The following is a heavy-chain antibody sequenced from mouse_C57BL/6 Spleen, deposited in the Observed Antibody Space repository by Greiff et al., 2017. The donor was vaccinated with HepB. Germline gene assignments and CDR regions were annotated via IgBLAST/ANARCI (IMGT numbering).Heavy chain of an antibody. D-gene: IGHD1-1*01. V-gene: IGHV1-50*01. CDR3: AREITTVAIDY. CDR1: RYTFTSYW. CDR2: LAPSDSYT. J-gene: IGHJ2*01. Sequence: QVQLQQSGAELVKPRASVKLSCKASRYTFTSYWLQWVKQRPGQGLEWIGELAPSDSYTNYNQKFKGKATLTVDTSSSTAYMQLSSLTSEVSAFYYCAREITTVAIDYCGQVTTLTVSS.